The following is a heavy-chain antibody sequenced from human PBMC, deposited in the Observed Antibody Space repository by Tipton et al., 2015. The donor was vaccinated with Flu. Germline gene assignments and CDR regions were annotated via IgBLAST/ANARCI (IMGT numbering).Heavy chain of an antibody. CDR2: INWNGGSR. D-gene: IGHD2-2*01. Sequence: SLRLSCTISGFTFDEYGMTWVRQVPGKGLEWVSGINWNGGSRGYAKSVKGRFTISRDDSKNTLYLQMNGLRAEDTAMYYCARGRGYCVTTTCLLPYDFWGQGTLVTVSS. J-gene: IGHJ4*02. CDR1: GFTFDEYG. CDR3: ARGRGYCVTTTCLLPYDF. V-gene: IGHV3-20*04.